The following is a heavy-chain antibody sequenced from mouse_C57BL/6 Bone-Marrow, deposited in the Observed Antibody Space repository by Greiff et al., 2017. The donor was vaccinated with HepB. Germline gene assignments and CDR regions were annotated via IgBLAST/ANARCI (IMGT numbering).Heavy chain of an antibody. CDR2: IDPSDSYT. J-gene: IGHJ3*01. CDR1: GYTSTSYW. D-gene: IGHD2-3*01. Sequence: VQLQQPGAELVMPGASVKLSCKASGYTSTSYWMHWVKQRPGQGLEWIGEIDPSDSYTNYNQKFKGKSTLTVDKSSSTAYMQLSSLTSEDSAVYYCARGWSAYWGQGTLVTVSA. CDR3: ARGWSAY. V-gene: IGHV1-69*01.